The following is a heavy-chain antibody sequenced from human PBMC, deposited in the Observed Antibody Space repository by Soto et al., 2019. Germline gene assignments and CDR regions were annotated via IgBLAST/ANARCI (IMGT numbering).Heavy chain of an antibody. Sequence: ASVKVSCKASGYTFSTYAMHWVRQAPGQRLEWLGWINAGNGNTKYSQKFQGRVTITRDTSANTAYMELSSLRSEDTALYSCARSPTGPFFYAMDIWGQGTTVTVS. CDR1: GYTFSTYA. CDR2: INAGNGNT. V-gene: IGHV1-3*01. J-gene: IGHJ6*02. D-gene: IGHD4-17*01. CDR3: ARSPTGPFFYAMDI.